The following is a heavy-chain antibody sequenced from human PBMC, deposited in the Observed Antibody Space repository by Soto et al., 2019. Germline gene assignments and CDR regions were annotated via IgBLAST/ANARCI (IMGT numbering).Heavy chain of an antibody. V-gene: IGHV4-61*01. D-gene: IGHD6-6*01. CDR1: GASVSSGSYY. CDR2: IYYTGST. Sequence: QVQLQESGPGLVKPSETLSLTCTVSGASVSSGSYYWSWIRQPPGKGLEWIGYIYYTGSTNYNPSLQSRVTISVDTSKNQFSLKLSSVTAADTAVYYCAGYLAARPYYFDYWGQGTLVTVSS. J-gene: IGHJ4*02. CDR3: AGYLAARPYYFDY.